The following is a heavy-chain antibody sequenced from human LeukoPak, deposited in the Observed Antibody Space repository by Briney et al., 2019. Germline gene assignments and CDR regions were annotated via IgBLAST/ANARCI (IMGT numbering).Heavy chain of an antibody. J-gene: IGHJ3*02. CDR3: ARGLGYSSSWYPPNAFDI. V-gene: IGHV3-21*01. Sequence: GVSLRLCCAASGFTFYSYIMNWVRQAPGKGLEWVLSISSSSSYKYSAGSVKGRFTISRDNAKNSLYLQMNSLRAEDTAVYYRARGLGYSSSWYPPNAFDIWGQGTMVTVSS. D-gene: IGHD6-13*01. CDR2: ISSSSSYK. CDR1: GFTFYSYI.